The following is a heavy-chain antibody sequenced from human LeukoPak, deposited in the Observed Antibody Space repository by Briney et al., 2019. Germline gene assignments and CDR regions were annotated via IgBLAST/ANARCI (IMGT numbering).Heavy chain of an antibody. J-gene: IGHJ6*03. CDR2: IYYSGST. CDR1: GDSISSYY. V-gene: IGHV4-59*01. D-gene: IGHD3-22*01. CDR3: ARAGYYYDSSGYYYYYYYMDV. Sequence: SETLSLTCTVSGDSISSYYWSWIRQPPGKGLEWLGYIYYSGSTNYNPSLKSRVTISVDTSKNQFSLKLSSVTAADTAVYYCARAGYYYDSSGYYYYYYYMDVWGKGTTVTVSS.